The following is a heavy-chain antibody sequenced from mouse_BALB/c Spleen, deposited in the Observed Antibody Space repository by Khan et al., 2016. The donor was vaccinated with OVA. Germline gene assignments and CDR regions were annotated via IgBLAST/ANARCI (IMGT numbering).Heavy chain of an antibody. J-gene: IGHJ3*01. CDR2: ISDGGGYT. CDR3: ARGFDGDPFAY. V-gene: IGHV5-4*02. Sequence: EVELVESGGDSVKPGGSLKLSCAASGFTFSDYYMYWVRQTPEKRLEWVATISDGGGYTYYVDSVKGRFTISREDAKDNLYLQMSSLKSDDTAMYYCARGFDGDPFAYWGQGTLVTVSA. CDR1: GFTFSDYY. D-gene: IGHD2-13*01.